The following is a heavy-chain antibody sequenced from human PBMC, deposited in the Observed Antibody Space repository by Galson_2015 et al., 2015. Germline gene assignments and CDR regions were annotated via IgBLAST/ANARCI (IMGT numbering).Heavy chain of an antibody. CDR1: GFTFDDYD. CDR3: AKDGERCSGGSCYHSGEDY. D-gene: IGHD2-15*01. V-gene: IGHV3-43*02. J-gene: IGHJ4*02. CDR2: ISGDGGST. Sequence: SLRLSCAASGFTFDDYDMHWVRQAPGKGLEWVSLISGDGGSTYYADSVKGRFTISRDNSKNSLYLQMNSLRTEDTALYYCAKDGERCSGGSCYHSGEDYWGQGTLVTVSS.